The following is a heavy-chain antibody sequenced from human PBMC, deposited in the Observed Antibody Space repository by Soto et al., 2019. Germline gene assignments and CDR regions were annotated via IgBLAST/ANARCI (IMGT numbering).Heavy chain of an antibody. D-gene: IGHD3-16*01. CDR2: TFHRSNWNN. CDR3: ARDGGVVGNSYSVDV. J-gene: IGHJ6*02. CDR1: GDSVSSNSAA. V-gene: IGHV6-1*01. Sequence: QVLLQQSGPGLVKPSQTLSLTCAISGDSVSSNSAAWHWIRQSPSRGLEWLGRTFHRSNWNNNYAVAVESRISINADTSKNQFSLHLSSVTPDDTAVYYCARDGGVVGNSYSVDVWGQGTTVTVSS.